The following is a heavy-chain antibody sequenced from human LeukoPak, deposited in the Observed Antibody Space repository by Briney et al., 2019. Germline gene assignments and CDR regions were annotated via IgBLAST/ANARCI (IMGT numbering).Heavy chain of an antibody. D-gene: IGHD6-19*01. CDR1: GDSISSSHW. Sequence: PSETLSLTCAVSGDSISSSHWWSWVRQPPGKGLEWIGEVYHSGSTNYNPSLKSRVTISVDTSKNQFSLKVRSVTAADTAVYYCARLGSSGWYPWGQGTLVTVSS. J-gene: IGHJ5*02. CDR3: ARLGSSGWYP. CDR2: VYHSGST. V-gene: IGHV4-4*02.